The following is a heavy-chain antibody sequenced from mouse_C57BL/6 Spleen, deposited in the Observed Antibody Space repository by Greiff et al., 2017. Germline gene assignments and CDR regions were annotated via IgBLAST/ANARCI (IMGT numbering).Heavy chain of an antibody. J-gene: IGHJ2*01. CDR2: IRNKANGYTT. V-gene: IGHV7-3*01. Sequence: EVQLVESGGGLVQPGGSLSLSCAASGFTFTDYYMSWVRQPPGKALEWLGFIRNKANGYTTEYSASVKGRFTISRDNSQSIIYLQRNALRAEDSATYYCARSSAGLDYWGQGTTLTVSS. CDR3: ARSSAGLDY. CDR1: GFTFTDYY.